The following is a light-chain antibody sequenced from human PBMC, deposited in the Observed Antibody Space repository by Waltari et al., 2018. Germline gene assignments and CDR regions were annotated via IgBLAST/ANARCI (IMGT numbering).Light chain of an antibody. V-gene: IGKV3-11*01. CDR3: HQYYEVPWT. CDR2: DAS. CDR1: QIVSRY. J-gene: IGKJ1*01. Sequence: EIVLTQSPATLSLSPGDSATLSCRASQIVSRYLVRYQQKPGQAPRLLIYDASNRATGIPARFSGSGSGTDYTLTISSLEAEDVAVYYCHQYYEVPWTFGQGTKVEI.